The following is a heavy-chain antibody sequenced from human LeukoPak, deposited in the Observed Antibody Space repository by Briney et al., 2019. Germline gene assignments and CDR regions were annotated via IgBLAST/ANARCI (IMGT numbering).Heavy chain of an antibody. CDR3: ARVGHSSSGPFDY. J-gene: IGHJ4*02. CDR1: GGTFSSYA. D-gene: IGHD6-13*01. CDR2: IIPIFGTA. V-gene: IGHV1-69*05. Sequence: ASVKVSCKASGGTFSSYAISWVRQAPGQGLEWMGRIIPIFGTANYAQKFQGRVTITTDESTSTAYMELSSLRSEDTAVYYCARVGHSSSGPFDYWGQGTLVTVSS.